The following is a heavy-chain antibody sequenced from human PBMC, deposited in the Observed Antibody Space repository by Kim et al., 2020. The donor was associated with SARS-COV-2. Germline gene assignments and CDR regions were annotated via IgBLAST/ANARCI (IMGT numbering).Heavy chain of an antibody. Sequence: SETLSLTCTVSGGSISSYYWSWIRQPAGKGLEWIGRIYTSGSTNYNPSLKSRVTMSVDTSKNQFSLKLSSVTAADTAVYYCAREGDSSGYYHDFDYWGQGTLVTVSS. V-gene: IGHV4-4*07. CDR3: AREGDSSGYYHDFDY. CDR2: IYTSGST. CDR1: GGSISSYY. D-gene: IGHD3-22*01. J-gene: IGHJ4*02.